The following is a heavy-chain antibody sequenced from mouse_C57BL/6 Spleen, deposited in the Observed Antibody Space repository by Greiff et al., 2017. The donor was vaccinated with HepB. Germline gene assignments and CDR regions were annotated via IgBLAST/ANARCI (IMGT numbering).Heavy chain of an antibody. CDR1: GYSFTGYY. CDR2: INPSTGGT. V-gene: IGHV1-42*01. J-gene: IGHJ4*01. CDR3: ASRMDY. Sequence: EVQLQQSGPELVKPGASVKISCKASGYSFTGYYMNWVKQSPEKSLEWIGEINPSTGGTTYNQKFKAKATLTVDKSSSTAYMQLSSLTTEDSAIYYCASRMDYWGQGTSVTVSS.